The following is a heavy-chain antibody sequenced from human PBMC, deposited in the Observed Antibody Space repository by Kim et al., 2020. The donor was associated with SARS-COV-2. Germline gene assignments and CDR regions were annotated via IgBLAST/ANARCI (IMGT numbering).Heavy chain of an antibody. J-gene: IGHJ1*01. CDR1: GFTFSSYA. Sequence: GGSLRLSCAASGFTFSSYAMSWVRQAPGKGLEWVSAISGSGGSTYYADSVKGRFTISRDNSKNTLYLQMNSLRAEDTAVYYCAKDMVPSSGYSSSRFQPHEYFQHWGQGTLSPSPQ. CDR2: ISGSGGST. D-gene: IGHD6-13*01. CDR3: AKDMVPSSGYSSSRFQPHEYFQH. V-gene: IGHV3-23*01.